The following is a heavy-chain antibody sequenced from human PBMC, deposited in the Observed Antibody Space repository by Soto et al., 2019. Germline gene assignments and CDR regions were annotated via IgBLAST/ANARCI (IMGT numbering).Heavy chain of an antibody. J-gene: IGHJ4*01. CDR3: AREMSYYFDS. CDR1: GDSISRDGYS. V-gene: IGHV4-30-2*01. CDR2: IYHSGAT. Sequence: QVQLQESGSGLVKPSQTLVLTCTVSGDSISRDGYSWSWLRQPPGKGLEWIGYIYHSGATYYNPSLKSRVTTSVDKPKNQFSLRLASVTAADTAVYYCAREMSYYFDSWGHGTLVTVSS.